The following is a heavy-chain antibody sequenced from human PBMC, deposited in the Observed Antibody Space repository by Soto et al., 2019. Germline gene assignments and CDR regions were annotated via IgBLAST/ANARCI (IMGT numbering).Heavy chain of an antibody. J-gene: IGHJ2*01. CDR1: SGSISSGNW. CDR3: AHNKGYFDL. Sequence: QVQLQESGPGLVKPSGTLSLTCAVSSGSISSGNWWSWVRQPPGKGLEWIGEIYHTGSTIYNPSPKGRLTISVDKAKDQLSLKLTSVAPAGPGVYYCAHNKGYFDLWGRGTLVTVSS. CDR2: IYHTGST. V-gene: IGHV4-4*02.